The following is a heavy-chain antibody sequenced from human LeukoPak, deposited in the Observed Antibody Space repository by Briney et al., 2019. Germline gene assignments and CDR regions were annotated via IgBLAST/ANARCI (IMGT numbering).Heavy chain of an antibody. CDR1: GFTFSSYD. D-gene: IGHD1-26*01. Sequence: PGGSLRLSCAGSGFTFSSYDMNWVRQAPGKGLEGVSYISSGSSSIDHADSVKGRFTVSRDNAKNSLYLQMNSLRVEDTAVYYCARRTEVWKSYGSYYYYMDVWGKGTTVTVSS. CDR2: ISSGSSSI. CDR3: ARRTEVWKSYGSYYYYMDV. J-gene: IGHJ6*03. V-gene: IGHV3-48*01.